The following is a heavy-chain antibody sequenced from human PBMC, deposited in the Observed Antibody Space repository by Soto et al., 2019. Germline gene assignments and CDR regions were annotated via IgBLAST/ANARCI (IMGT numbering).Heavy chain of an antibody. CDR3: ARLGHTDMARGGMDV. CDR2: INPNSGGT. Sequence: QVQLVQSGAEVKKPGASVKVSCKASGYTFTGYYMHWVRQAPGQGLEWMGWINPNSGGTNYPQTFQGRVTMTRDTSNSESSMELSWLTADDTAVYYCARLGHTDMARGGMDVWGQGTTVTVSS. V-gene: IGHV1-2*02. CDR1: GYTFTGYY. D-gene: IGHD5-18*01. J-gene: IGHJ6*02.